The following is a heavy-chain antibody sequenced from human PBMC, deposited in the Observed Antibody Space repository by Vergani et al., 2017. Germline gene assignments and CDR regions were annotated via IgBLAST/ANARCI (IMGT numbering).Heavy chain of an antibody. V-gene: IGHV4-38-2*02. Sequence: QVQLQESGPGLVKPSETLSLTCSVSGYSISRGYYWGWIRQPPGKGLEWIATVFHSGSAYYNPSLRRRVTISVETSKNQFSLRLTTLTAADTAVYYCARAPSYSSSWYPNWFDPWGQGTLVTVSS. J-gene: IGHJ5*02. CDR3: ARAPSYSSSWYPNWFDP. CDR1: GYSISRGYY. D-gene: IGHD6-13*01. CDR2: VFHSGSA.